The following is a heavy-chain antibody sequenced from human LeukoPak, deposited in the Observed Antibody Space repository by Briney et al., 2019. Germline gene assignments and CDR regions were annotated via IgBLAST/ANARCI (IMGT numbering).Heavy chain of an antibody. D-gene: IGHD1-26*01. CDR3: AKDPFLVGATNFDY. CDR2: ISGSGCST. Sequence: GGSLRLSCAASGFTFSSYAMIGVRQAPGKGLDWVSAISGSGCSTYYADSVKGMFTISRENSKNTLYLQMNSLRAEDTAVYYCAKDPFLVGATNFDYWGQGTLVSVSS. J-gene: IGHJ4*02. CDR1: GFTFSSYA. V-gene: IGHV3-23*01.